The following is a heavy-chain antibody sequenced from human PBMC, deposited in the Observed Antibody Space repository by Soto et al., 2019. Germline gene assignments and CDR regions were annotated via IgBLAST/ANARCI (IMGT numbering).Heavy chain of an antibody. Sequence: ASVKVSCKASGYTFTSYGISWVRQAPGQGLERMGWISAYNGNTNYAQKLQGRVTMTTDTSTSTAYMELRSLRSDDTAVYYCARRARPSGSRYGMDVWGQGTTVTVSS. CDR1: GYTFTSYG. CDR3: ARRARPSGSRYGMDV. J-gene: IGHJ6*02. D-gene: IGHD6-6*01. CDR2: ISAYNGNT. V-gene: IGHV1-18*04.